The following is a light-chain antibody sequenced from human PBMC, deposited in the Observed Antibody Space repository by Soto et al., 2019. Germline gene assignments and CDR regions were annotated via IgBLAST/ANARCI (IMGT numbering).Light chain of an antibody. J-gene: IGLJ2*01. CDR1: SSDVGGYKS. Sequence: QSALTQPASVSGSPGQSITISCTGTSSDVGGYKSVSWYQQHPGKAPKLMIYDVNNRPSRISNRFSGSKSGNTASLTISGLQAEDEADYYCSSDRSSSNVVFGGGTQLTVL. CDR3: SSDRSSSNVV. CDR2: DVN. V-gene: IGLV2-14*01.